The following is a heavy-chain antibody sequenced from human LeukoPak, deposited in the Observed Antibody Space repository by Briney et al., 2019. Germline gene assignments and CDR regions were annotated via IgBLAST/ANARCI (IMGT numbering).Heavy chain of an antibody. D-gene: IGHD3-22*01. CDR1: GFTVSSNY. J-gene: IGHJ4*02. CDR3: ARDGSYDSSGYLGVY. CDR2: IYSGGST. V-gene: IGHV3-66*01. Sequence: PGGSLRLSCAASGFTVSSNYMSWVRQAPGKGLEWVSVIYSGGSTYYADSVKGRFTISRDNSKNTLYLQMNSLRAEDTAVYYCARDGSYDSSGYLGVYWGQGTLVTVSS.